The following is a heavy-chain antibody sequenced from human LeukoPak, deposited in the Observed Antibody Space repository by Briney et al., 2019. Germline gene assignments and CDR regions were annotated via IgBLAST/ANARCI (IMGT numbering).Heavy chain of an antibody. CDR1: GYSFTSYW. Sequence: GESLRISCKGSGYSFTSYWIGWVRQMPGKGLEWMEIIYPGDSDTTYSPSFQGQVTISADKSISTAYLQWSSLKASDTAMYYCARHIYSGSSAPVGWGQGTLVTVSS. D-gene: IGHD1-26*01. CDR2: IYPGDSDT. J-gene: IGHJ4*02. CDR3: ARHIYSGSSAPVG. V-gene: IGHV5-51*01.